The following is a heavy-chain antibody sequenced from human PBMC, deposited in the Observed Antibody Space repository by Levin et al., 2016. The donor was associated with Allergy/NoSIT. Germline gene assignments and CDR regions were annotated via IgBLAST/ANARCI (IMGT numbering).Heavy chain of an antibody. Sequence: SETLSLTCTVSGGAVSRNSYYWTWIRQPPGKGLEWIGCVYYSGSTDYNPSLKSRVSISVDTSTSHFSLKLNSVTAADTAVYYCARHIADGSGHYSHDYWGQGTLVTVSS. CDR1: GGAVSRNSYY. D-gene: IGHD3-22*01. V-gene: IGHV4-39*01. CDR3: ARHIADGSGHYSHDY. CDR2: VYYSGST. J-gene: IGHJ4*02.